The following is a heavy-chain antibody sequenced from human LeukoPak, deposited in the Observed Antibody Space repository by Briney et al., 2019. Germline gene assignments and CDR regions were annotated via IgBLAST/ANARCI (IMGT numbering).Heavy chain of an antibody. CDR1: GFTFSSYA. CDR2: ISGSGGST. D-gene: IGHD2-2*01. CDR3: SKDTRHPLLLPPIDY. Sequence: GGSLRLSCAASGFTFSSYAISWVCHAPGKGLELVSAISGSGGSTYYADSAKCRFTISRDNPKTTLYLQLTSLRAEAPAVYYCSKDTRHPLLLPPIDYWGQGTLVTVSS. J-gene: IGHJ4*02. V-gene: IGHV3-23*01.